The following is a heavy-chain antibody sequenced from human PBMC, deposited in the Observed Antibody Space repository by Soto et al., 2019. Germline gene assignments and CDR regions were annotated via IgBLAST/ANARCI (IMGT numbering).Heavy chain of an antibody. J-gene: IGHJ6*02. CDR1: GGTFSSYA. D-gene: IGHD3-22*01. CDR3: AKYYYDSSGYYSDYYYGMDV. V-gene: IGHV1-69*13. CDR2: IIPIFGTA. Sequence: ASVKVSCKASGGTFSSYAISWVRRAPGQGLEWMGGIIPIFGTANYAQKFQGRVTITADESTSTAYMELSSLRSEDTAVYYCAKYYYDSSGYYSDYYYGMDVWGQGTTVTVSS.